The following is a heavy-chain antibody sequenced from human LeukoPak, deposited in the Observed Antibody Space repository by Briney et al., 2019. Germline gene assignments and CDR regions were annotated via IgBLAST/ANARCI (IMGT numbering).Heavy chain of an antibody. Sequence: SETLSLTCSVSDASISSGDYYLSWIRPPPGKGMDQIRNIYYSGSTYYNPSLKSRVTISVDTSKNHFSLKLTSVTAADTAVYYCARHLMFRDSTYGPHLDYWGQGTLVTVSS. CDR2: IYYSGST. J-gene: IGHJ4*02. D-gene: IGHD3-10*01. CDR1: DASISSGDYY. CDR3: ARHLMFRDSTYGPHLDY. V-gene: IGHV4-30-4*08.